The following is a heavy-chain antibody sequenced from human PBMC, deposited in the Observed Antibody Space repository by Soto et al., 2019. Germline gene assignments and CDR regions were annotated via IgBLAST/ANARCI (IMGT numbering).Heavy chain of an antibody. D-gene: IGHD3-9*01. CDR3: ARHFSVDHFDY. CDR2: IYYSGST. Sequence: SVTLSLTWTVSGDSLTSNSYFWAWLRQPPGKGLEWIGSIYYSGSTYHNPSLKSRVTISVDRSNNQFSLKLTSVTAADTAVYYCARHFSVDHFDYWGQGALVTVSS. J-gene: IGHJ4*02. CDR1: GDSLTSNSYF. V-gene: IGHV4-39*01.